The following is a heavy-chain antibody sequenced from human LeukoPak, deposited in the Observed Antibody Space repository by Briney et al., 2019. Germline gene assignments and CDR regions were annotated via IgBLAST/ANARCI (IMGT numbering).Heavy chain of an antibody. Sequence: SETLSLTCAVYGGSFSGYYWSWIRQPPGKGLEWIGEINHSGSTNYNPSLKSRVTISVDTSKNQLSLKLSSVTAADTSVYYCARGTGPFWIVVVPAASYFDYWGQGTLVTVSS. D-gene: IGHD2-2*01. CDR3: ARGTGPFWIVVVPAASYFDY. CDR1: GGSFSGYY. J-gene: IGHJ4*02. CDR2: INHSGST. V-gene: IGHV4-34*01.